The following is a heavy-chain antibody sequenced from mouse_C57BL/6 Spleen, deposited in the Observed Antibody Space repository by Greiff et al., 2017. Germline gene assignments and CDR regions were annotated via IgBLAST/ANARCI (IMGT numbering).Heavy chain of an antibody. J-gene: IGHJ2*01. CDR2: IDPANGNT. D-gene: IGHD1-1*01. V-gene: IGHV14-3*01. CDR1: GFNIKNTY. CDR3: ARGGYCSLNYFDY. Sequence: EVKLQESVAELVRPGASVKLSCTASGFNIKNTYMHWVKQRPEQGLEWIGRIDPANGNTKYAPKFQGKATITADTSSNTAYLQLSSLTAEDTAIYYCARGGYCSLNYFDYWGQGTTLTVSS.